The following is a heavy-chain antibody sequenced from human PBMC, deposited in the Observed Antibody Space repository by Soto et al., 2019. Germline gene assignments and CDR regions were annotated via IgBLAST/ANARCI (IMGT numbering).Heavy chain of an antibody. D-gene: IGHD3-16*01. CDR1: GFTFDDYA. V-gene: IGHV3-43D*04. J-gene: IGHJ6*02. Sequence: GGSLRLSCAASGFTFDDYAMHWVRQAPGKGLEWVSLISWDGGSTYYADSVKGRFTISRDNSKNSLYLQMNSLRAEDTALYYCAKGLWGGPKKISYYYGMDVWGQGTTVTISS. CDR2: ISWDGGST. CDR3: AKGLWGGPKKISYYYGMDV.